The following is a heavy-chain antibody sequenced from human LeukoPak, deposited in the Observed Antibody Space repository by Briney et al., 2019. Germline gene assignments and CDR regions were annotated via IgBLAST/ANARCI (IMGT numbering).Heavy chain of an antibody. V-gene: IGHV3-30*02. Sequence: GGSLRLSCAASGFTFSSHAMHWVRQATGKGLEWVAFISYDGSTKTYADSVKGRFTTSRDISLHLQMNSLRPEDTAVYYCVRNNNNDYWGQGTLVTVSS. CDR3: VRNNNNDY. CDR2: ISYDGSTK. D-gene: IGHD2/OR15-2a*01. J-gene: IGHJ4*02. CDR1: GFTFSSHA.